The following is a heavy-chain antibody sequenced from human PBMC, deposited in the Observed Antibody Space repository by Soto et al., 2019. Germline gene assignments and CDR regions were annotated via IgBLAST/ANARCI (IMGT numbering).Heavy chain of an antibody. CDR2: ISHTGYT. V-gene: IGHV4-59*02. D-gene: IGHD3-10*02. J-gene: IGHJ4*02. CDR1: DASVSKYY. Sequence: PSETLSLTCSVSDASVSKYYWSWIRQPPGKGLEWIGYISHTGYTSYNPSLESRLTISMDKSKNQLSLNLNSVTTADTAVYYCARGQLLFAYWGQGTQVTVSS. CDR3: ARGQLLFAY.